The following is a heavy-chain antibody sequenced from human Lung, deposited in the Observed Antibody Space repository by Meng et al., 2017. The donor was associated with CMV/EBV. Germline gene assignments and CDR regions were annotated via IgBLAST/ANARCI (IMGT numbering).Heavy chain of an antibody. CDR3: VKNGPGQFPIFDH. Sequence: KASGYIFTTYATHWVRQAPGQRLEWLGWINAGNGNTKYSEKFRGRVTISRDTSASTAYMELSGLRSEDTAIYYCVKNGPGQFPIFDHWGQGTLVTVSS. J-gene: IGHJ4*02. CDR2: INAGNGNT. V-gene: IGHV1-3*01. CDR1: GYIFTTYA. D-gene: IGHD3-9*01.